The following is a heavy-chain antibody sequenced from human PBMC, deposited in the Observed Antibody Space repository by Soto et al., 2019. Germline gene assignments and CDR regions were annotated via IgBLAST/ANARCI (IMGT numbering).Heavy chain of an antibody. J-gene: IGHJ4*02. CDR3: ARGNWKYGYFDY. CDR1: GFTFSSSG. Sequence: QVQLVESGGGVVQPGRSLRLSCAAFGFTFSSSGMHWVRQAPGKGLEWVEVIWHDGSYKYKADSVKGRFTISRDNSKNTLYLQMNSLRAEDTAVYYCARGNWKYGYFDYWGQGTLVTVSS. D-gene: IGHD1-1*01. V-gene: IGHV3-33*01. CDR2: IWHDGSYK.